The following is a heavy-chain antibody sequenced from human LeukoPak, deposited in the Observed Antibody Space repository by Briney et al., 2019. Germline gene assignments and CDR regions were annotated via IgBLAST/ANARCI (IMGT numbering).Heavy chain of an antibody. CDR2: IYYSGST. CDR1: GGSISSSSYY. CDR3: ARDVAIAARPSGFDY. V-gene: IGHV4-39*07. J-gene: IGHJ4*02. Sequence: SETLSLTCTVSGGSISSSSYYWGWIRQPPGKGLEWIGSIYYSGSTYYNPSLKSRVTISVDTSKNQFSLKLSSVTAADTAVYYCARDVAIAARPSGFDYWGQGTLVTVSS. D-gene: IGHD6-6*01.